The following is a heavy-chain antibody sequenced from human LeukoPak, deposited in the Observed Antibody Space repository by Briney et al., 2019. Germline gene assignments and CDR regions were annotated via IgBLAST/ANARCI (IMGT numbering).Heavy chain of an antibody. CDR1: GFTFSSYS. CDR3: ARELPHFTMDAGVFDY. Sequence: PGGSLRLSCAASGFTFSSYSMNWVRQAPGKGLEWVSSISSSSSYIYYADSVKGRFTISRDNAKNSLYLQMNSLRAEDTAVYYCARELPHFTMDAGVFDYWGQGTLVTVSS. CDR2: ISSSSSYI. J-gene: IGHJ4*02. V-gene: IGHV3-21*01. D-gene: IGHD3-10*01.